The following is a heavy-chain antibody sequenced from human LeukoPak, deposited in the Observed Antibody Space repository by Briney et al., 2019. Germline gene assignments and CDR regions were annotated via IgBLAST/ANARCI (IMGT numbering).Heavy chain of an antibody. CDR2: ISYDGSNK. CDR3: ARDRIVVVPAAIHGAYNWFDP. D-gene: IGHD2-2*02. Sequence: GGSLRLSCAASGFTFSSYAMHWVRQAPGKGLEWVAVISYDGSNKYYADSVKGRFTISRDNSKNTLYLQMNSLRAEDTAVYYCARDRIVVVPAAIHGAYNWFDPWGQGTLVTVSS. V-gene: IGHV3-30-3*01. CDR1: GFTFSSYA. J-gene: IGHJ5*02.